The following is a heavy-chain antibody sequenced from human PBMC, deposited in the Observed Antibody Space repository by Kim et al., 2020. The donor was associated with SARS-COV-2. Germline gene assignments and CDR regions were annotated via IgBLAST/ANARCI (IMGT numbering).Heavy chain of an antibody. J-gene: IGHJ4*02. D-gene: IGHD2-15*01. Sequence: GGSLRLSCAGYGFTFSSYAMSWVRQAPGKGLEWVSAISGSGSSTYYADSVKGRFTISRDNSKNTLYLQMKSLRAEDTAVYYCAKDSVWGYCSGGSCYPTRPDYWGQGTLVTVSS. CDR2: ISGSGSST. V-gene: IGHV3-23*01. CDR3: AKDSVWGYCSGGSCYPTRPDY. CDR1: GFTFSSYA.